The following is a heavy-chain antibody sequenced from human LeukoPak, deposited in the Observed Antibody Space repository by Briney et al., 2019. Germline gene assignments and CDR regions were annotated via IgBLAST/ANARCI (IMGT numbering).Heavy chain of an antibody. V-gene: IGHV1-69*04. Sequence: GASVKVSCKASASTFSSYAISWVRQAPGQGLEWMGRIIPILRIANYAQKFQGRVTITADKSTSTAYMELTSLRSEDTAVYSWATNRDFSGNEIRARYYYYYMDVWGKGTTVTVSS. D-gene: IGHD5-12*01. CDR2: IIPILRIA. CDR1: ASTFSSYA. J-gene: IGHJ6*03. CDR3: ATNRDFSGNEIRARYYYYYMDV.